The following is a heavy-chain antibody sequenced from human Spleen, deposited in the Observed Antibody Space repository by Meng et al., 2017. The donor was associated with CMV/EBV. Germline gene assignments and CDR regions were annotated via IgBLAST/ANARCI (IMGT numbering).Heavy chain of an antibody. J-gene: IGHJ5*02. V-gene: IGHV3-30*19. D-gene: IGHD1-26*01. CDR1: GFTFSSYG. CDR2: ISYDGSNK. Sequence: VVLVESWGGVVQPGGFLRLSCAASGFTFSSYGMHWVRQAPGKGLEWVAVISYDGSNKYYADSVKGRFTISRDNSKNTLYLQMNSLRAEDTAVYYCARAPGSGRATWFDPWGQGTLVTVSS. CDR3: ARAPGSGRATWFDP.